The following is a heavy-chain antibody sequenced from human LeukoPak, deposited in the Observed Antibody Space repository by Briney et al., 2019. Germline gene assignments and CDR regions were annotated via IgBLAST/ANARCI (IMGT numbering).Heavy chain of an antibody. V-gene: IGHV3-23*01. CDR1: GFTFSTYA. Sequence: HPGGSLRLSCSASGFTFSTYAITWVRQGPGKGLEWVSSIRPDGDRTYYASSVRGRFTISRDNSKDTVYLQINGLRVEDTAVYYCAREQSGTRGWYTVDYWGQGTLVTVSS. J-gene: IGHJ4*02. CDR3: AREQSGTRGWYTVDY. D-gene: IGHD6-19*01. CDR2: IRPDGDRT.